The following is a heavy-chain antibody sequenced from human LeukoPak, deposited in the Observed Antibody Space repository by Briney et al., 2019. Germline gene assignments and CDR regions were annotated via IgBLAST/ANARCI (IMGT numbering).Heavy chain of an antibody. J-gene: IGHJ2*01. CDR1: GFTFGSYS. CDR2: ISSSSSYI. Sequence: GGSLRLSCAASGFTFGSYSMNWVRQAPGKGLEWVSSISSSSSYIYYADSVKGRFTISRDNAKNSLYLQMNSLRDEDTAVYYCARDPVPAATRSYWYFDLWGGGTLVTVSS. D-gene: IGHD2-2*01. V-gene: IGHV3-21*01. CDR3: ARDPVPAATRSYWYFDL.